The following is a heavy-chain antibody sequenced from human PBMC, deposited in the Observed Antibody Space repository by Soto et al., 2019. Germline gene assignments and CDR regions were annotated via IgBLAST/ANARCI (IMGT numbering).Heavy chain of an antibody. V-gene: IGHV3-21*01. D-gene: IGHD5-12*01. J-gene: IGHJ4*02. CDR3: ARGPDGGYSGYETFFDY. CDR2: ISSSRSYI. CDR1: GFTFSSYS. Sequence: GGSLRLSCAASGFTFSSYSMNWVRQAPGKGLEWVSSISSSRSYIYYGDSVKGGFTISRDNAKNSLYLQMNSLRAEDTAVYYCARGPDGGYSGYETFFDYWGQGTLVTVSS.